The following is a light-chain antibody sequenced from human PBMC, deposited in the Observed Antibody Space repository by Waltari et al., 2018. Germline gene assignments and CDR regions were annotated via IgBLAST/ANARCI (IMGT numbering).Light chain of an antibody. V-gene: IGLV2-14*01. CDR2: DVS. CDR1: SSDVGGYNY. Sequence: QSALTQPASVSGSPGPSITISCTGTSSDVGGYNYGAWYQQHPGKAPKLMIYDVSKWPSGVSNRFSGSKSGNTASLTISGLQAEDEADYYCSSYTSSSTYVFGTGTKVTVL. J-gene: IGLJ1*01. CDR3: SSYTSSSTYV.